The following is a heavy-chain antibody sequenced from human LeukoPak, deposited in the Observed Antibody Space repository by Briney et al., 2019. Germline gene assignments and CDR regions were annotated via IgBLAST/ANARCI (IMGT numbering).Heavy chain of an antibody. V-gene: IGHV3-7*01. J-gene: IGHJ6*02. D-gene: IGHD3-10*01. CDR3: ARDRRTMVREVFRHMDV. CDR1: GFTFSIYW. Sequence: GGSLRLSCAASGFTFSIYWMSWVRQVPGKGLEWVANIKQDGSERYYVDSVKGRFTISRDNAKNSLYLQMNSLRAEDTAVYYCARDRRTMVREVFRHMDVWGQGTTVTVSS. CDR2: IKQDGSER.